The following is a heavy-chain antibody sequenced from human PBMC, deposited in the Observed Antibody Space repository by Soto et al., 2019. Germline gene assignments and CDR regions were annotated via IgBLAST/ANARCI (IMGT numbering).Heavy chain of an antibody. V-gene: IGHV4-59*01. CDR2: IYYSGST. Sequence: KTSETLSLTCTVSGGSISSYYWSWIRQPPGKGLEWIGNIYYSGSTNYNPSLKSRVTISVDTSKNQFSLKLSSVTAADTAVYYCARVPQYCSGGTCSRIFDYWGQGTLVTVSS. D-gene: IGHD2-15*01. J-gene: IGHJ4*02. CDR1: GGSISSYY. CDR3: ARVPQYCSGGTCSRIFDY.